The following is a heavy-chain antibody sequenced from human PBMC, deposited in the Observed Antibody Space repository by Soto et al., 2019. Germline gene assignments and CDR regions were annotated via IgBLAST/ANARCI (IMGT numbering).Heavy chain of an antibody. J-gene: IGHJ4*02. V-gene: IGHV3-33*01. CDR1: GFTFSSYG. CDR3: ARDKQWPGPVVY. Sequence: QVQLVESGGGVVQHGRSLRLSCAASGFTFSSYGMHWVRQAPGKGLEWVAVIWYDGSNKYYADSVKGRFTISRDNSKNPLSLQKNSLRAEDTAVYYCARDKQWPGPVVYWGQGTLVTVSS. D-gene: IGHD6-19*01. CDR2: IWYDGSNK.